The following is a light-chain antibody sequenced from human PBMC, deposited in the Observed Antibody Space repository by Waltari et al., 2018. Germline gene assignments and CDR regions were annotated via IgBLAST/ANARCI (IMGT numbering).Light chain of an antibody. V-gene: IGKV1-5*03. CDR2: RAS. J-gene: IGKJ1*01. CDR3: QQYDNYWT. CDR1: QSITNW. Sequence: DIQMTQSPSTLSASVGDRVTITCRASQSITNWLAWYQQKPGKAPKLLIYRASNVESGGPSRFSGSGSGTEFTLTISSLQPDDFATYYCQQYDNYWTFGQGTKVEIK.